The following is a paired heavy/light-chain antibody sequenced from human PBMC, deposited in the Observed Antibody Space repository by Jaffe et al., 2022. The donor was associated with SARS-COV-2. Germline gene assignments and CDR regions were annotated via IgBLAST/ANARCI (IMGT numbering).Light chain of an antibody. CDR3: QQYYSTPWT. CDR1: QSVLYSSNKKNY. J-gene: IGKJ1*01. Sequence: DIVMTQSPDSLAVSLGERATINCKSSQSVLYSSNKKNYLAWYQQKPGQPPKLLIYWASTRESGVPDRFSGSGSGTDFSLTISSLQAEDVAVYYCQQYYSTPWTFGQGTKVEIK. V-gene: IGKV4-1*01. CDR2: WAS.
Heavy chain of an antibody. V-gene: IGHV4-61*02. CDR3: ARSHGSGSDHFDY. J-gene: IGHJ4*02. CDR2: LYTSGST. Sequence: QVQLQESGPGLVKPSQTLSLTCTVSGGSISSGFYYWSWIRQPAGKGLEWIGRLYTSGSTDYNPSLRSRVTISVDTSKNQFSLKLSSVTAADTAVYYCARSHGSGSDHFDYWGQGTLVTVSS. CDR1: GGSISSGFYY. D-gene: IGHD3-10*01.